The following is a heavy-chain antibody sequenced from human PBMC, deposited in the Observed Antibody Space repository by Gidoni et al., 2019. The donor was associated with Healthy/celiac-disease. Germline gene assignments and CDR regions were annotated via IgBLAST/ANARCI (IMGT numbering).Heavy chain of an antibody. CDR1: GFSLSTSGVG. V-gene: IGHV2-5*02. CDR2: IYWDDDK. J-gene: IGHJ4*02. CDR3: AHGVYEIRFFRPKPEYYFDY. D-gene: IGHD3-3*01. Sequence: QITLKESGPTLVKPTQTLTLICTFSGFSLSTSGVGVGWIRQPPGKALEWLALIYWDDDKRYSPSLKSRLTITKDTSKNQLVLTMTNMDPVDTATYYCAHGVYEIRFFRPKPEYYFDYWGQGTLVTVSS.